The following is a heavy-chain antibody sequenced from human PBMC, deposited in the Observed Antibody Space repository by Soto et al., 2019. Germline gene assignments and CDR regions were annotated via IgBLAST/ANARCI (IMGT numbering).Heavy chain of an antibody. Sequence: EVQLLESGGGLVQPGGSLRLSCAASGFTISSNAMYWVRQAPGKGLEWVSGISDRGDTTHYADSVKGRFTISRDTSKNTLYLQLNTLRADDTAVYYCAIDKPGTTSFDYWGQGTLVTVSS. D-gene: IGHD1-1*01. CDR2: ISDRGDTT. J-gene: IGHJ4*02. CDR1: GFTISSNA. CDR3: AIDKPGTTSFDY. V-gene: IGHV3-23*01.